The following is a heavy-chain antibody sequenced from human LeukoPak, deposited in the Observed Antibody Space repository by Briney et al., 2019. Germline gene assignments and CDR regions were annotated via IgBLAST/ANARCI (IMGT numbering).Heavy chain of an antibody. D-gene: IGHD3-22*01. J-gene: IGHJ4*02. CDR1: GFTFSSYW. CDR2: INLDGSEE. CDR3: AIGGYYFGY. Sequence: PGGSLRLSCAASGFTFSSYWMNWVRQAPGKGLEWVANINLDGSEESYVDSVKGRFTISRDNAKNSLYLQMNSLRAEDTAVFYCAIGGYYFGYWGQGTLVTVSS. V-gene: IGHV3-7*02.